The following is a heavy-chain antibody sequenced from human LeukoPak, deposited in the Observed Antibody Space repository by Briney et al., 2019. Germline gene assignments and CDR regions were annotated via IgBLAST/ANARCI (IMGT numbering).Heavy chain of an antibody. J-gene: IGHJ4*02. D-gene: IGHD1-26*01. CDR1: GFTFSSYA. CDR3: AKAPQGGSYYAYFDY. CDR2: ISGSGGST. Sequence: PGGSLRLSRAASGFTFSSYAMSWVRQAPGKGLEWVSAISGSGGSTYYADSVKGRFTISRDNSKNTLYLQMNSLRAEDTAVYYCAKAPQGGSYYAYFDYWGQGTLVTVSS. V-gene: IGHV3-23*01.